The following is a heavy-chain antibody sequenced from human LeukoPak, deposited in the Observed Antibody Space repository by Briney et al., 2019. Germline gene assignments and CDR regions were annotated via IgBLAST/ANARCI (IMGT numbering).Heavy chain of an antibody. CDR2: ISSSSSTI. D-gene: IGHD2-8*01. Sequence: PGGSLRLSCAASGFTFSSYSMNWVRQAPGKGLEWVSYISSSSSTIYYADSVKGRFTISRDNAKNSLYLQMNSLRAEDAAVYYCARRVVPIYYYYTDVWGKGTTVTVSS. CDR3: ARRVVPIYYYYTDV. V-gene: IGHV3-48*01. J-gene: IGHJ6*03. CDR1: GFTFSSYS.